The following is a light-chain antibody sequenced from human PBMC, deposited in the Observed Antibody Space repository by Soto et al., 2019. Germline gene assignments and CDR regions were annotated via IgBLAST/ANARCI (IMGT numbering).Light chain of an antibody. Sequence: QSALTQPRSVSGSPGQSVTISCTGTSSDVGGYNYVSWYQQHPGKAPKLMIYDVSKRPSGVPDRFSGSKSGNTASLTISGLQAEDEADYYCCSYAVPYVFGTGTKLTVL. CDR2: DVS. CDR3: CSYAVPYV. V-gene: IGLV2-11*01. CDR1: SSDVGGYNY. J-gene: IGLJ1*01.